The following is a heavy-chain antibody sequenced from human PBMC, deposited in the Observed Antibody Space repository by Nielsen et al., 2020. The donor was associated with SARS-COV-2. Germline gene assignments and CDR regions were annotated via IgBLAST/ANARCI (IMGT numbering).Heavy chain of an antibody. J-gene: IGHJ4*02. D-gene: IGHD2-21*02. V-gene: IGHV4-4*02. CDR3: ARLGPVTADV. CDR2: IYHSGST. Sequence: WIRQPPGKGLEWIGEIYHSGSTNYNPSLKSRVTISVDKSKNQFSLKLSSVTAADTAVYYCARLGPVTADVWGQGALVTVSS.